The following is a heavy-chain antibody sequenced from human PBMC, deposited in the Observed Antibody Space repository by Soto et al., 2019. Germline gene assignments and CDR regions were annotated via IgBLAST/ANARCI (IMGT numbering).Heavy chain of an antibody. J-gene: IGHJ4*02. V-gene: IGHV3-23*01. CDR3: AKGGQNYYDSSGYLYYFDY. Sequence: GGSLRLSCAASGFTFSSYAMSWVRQAPGKGLEWVSAISGSGGSTYYADSVKGRFTISRDNSKNTLYLQMNSLRAEDTAVYYCAKGGQNYYDSSGYLYYFDYWGQGTLVTVSS. CDR1: GFTFSSYA. CDR2: ISGSGGST. D-gene: IGHD3-22*01.